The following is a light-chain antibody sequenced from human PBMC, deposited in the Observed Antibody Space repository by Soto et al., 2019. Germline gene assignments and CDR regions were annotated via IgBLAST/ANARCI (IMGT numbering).Light chain of an antibody. CDR1: SSNIGAGYD. V-gene: IGLV1-40*01. CDR2: GNS. J-gene: IGLJ3*02. CDR3: QSYDSSLSGWV. Sequence: QSVLTQPPSVSGAPGQRVTISCTGSSSNIGAGYDVHWYQQLPGTAPKLLIYGNSNGPSGVPDRFSGSKSGTSASLAITGLQAEDAADYYCQSYDSSLSGWVFGGGTKLTVL.